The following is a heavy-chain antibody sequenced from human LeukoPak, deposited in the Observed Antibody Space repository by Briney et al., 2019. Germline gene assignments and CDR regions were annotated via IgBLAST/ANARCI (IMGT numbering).Heavy chain of an antibody. V-gene: IGHV1-2*02. Sequence: ASVNVSCKASGYTFTSYGISWVRQAPGQGLEWMGWINPNSGGTNYAQKFQGRVTMTRDTSISTAYMELSRLRSDDTAVYYCARGRQIRDTAMGGYWGQGTLVTVSS. CDR3: ARGRQIRDTAMGGY. CDR2: INPNSGGT. J-gene: IGHJ4*02. D-gene: IGHD5-18*01. CDR1: GYTFTSYG.